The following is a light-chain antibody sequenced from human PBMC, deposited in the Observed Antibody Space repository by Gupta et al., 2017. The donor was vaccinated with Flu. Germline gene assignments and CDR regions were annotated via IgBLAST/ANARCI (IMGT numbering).Light chain of an antibody. CDR2: ETR. CDR1: STNIGNNH. Sequence: SSTNIGNNHVSWYQQLPGTAPKLLIYETRVRPSGIPDRFSGSKSGTSAILAITGLQAGDEAEYYCGAWDSSLTQGVFGGGTKMTV. CDR3: GAWDSSLTQGV. J-gene: IGLJ3*02. V-gene: IGLV1-51*01.